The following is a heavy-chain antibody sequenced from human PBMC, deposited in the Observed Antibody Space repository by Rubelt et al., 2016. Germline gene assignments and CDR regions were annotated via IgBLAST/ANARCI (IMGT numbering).Heavy chain of an antibody. D-gene: IGHD4-23*01. CDR2: MNPNSGNT. CDR1: GYTFTSYD. J-gene: IGHJ3*01. V-gene: IGHV1-8*01. CDR3: ARGVPKTGGYSRDACDL. Sequence: QVQLVQSGAEVKKPGASVKVSCKTSGYTFTSYDLNWVRQATGQGLEWMGWMNPNSGNTGFAQKFQGRVTMTRITSISTAYMELSSLGSEDTAVYYCARGVPKTGGYSRDACDLWGQGTMVTVSS.